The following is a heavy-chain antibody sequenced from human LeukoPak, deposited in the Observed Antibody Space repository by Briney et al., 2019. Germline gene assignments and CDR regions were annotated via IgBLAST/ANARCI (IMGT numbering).Heavy chain of an antibody. CDR1: GFTFDDYA. V-gene: IGHV3-43*02. D-gene: IGHD6-19*01. CDR2: ISGDGGST. CDR3: AKDGQWLGSYYYYYYYGMDV. J-gene: IGHJ6*02. Sequence: GSLRLSCAASGFTFDDYAMHWVRQAPGKGLEWVSLISGDGGSTYYADSVKGRFTISRDNSKNSLNLQMNSLRTEDTALYYCAKDGQWLGSYYYYYYYGMDVWGQGTTVTVSS.